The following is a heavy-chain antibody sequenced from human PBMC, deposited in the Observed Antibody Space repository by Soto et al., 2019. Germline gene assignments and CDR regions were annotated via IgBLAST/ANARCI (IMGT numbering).Heavy chain of an antibody. J-gene: IGHJ6*02. CDR1: GYTFTNSG. D-gene: IGHD3-3*01. CDR2: ISTDNGNT. CDR3: ARDQGITTLGVYSMYYYGMDV. V-gene: IGHV1-18*01. Sequence: EASVKVSCKASGYTFTNSGSSWVRQAPGQGLEWMGWISTDNGNTNYAQHLQGRVSMTTDTSTSTAYMDLRSLRSDDTAVYYCARDQGITTLGVYSMYYYGMDVWGQGTTVTFSS.